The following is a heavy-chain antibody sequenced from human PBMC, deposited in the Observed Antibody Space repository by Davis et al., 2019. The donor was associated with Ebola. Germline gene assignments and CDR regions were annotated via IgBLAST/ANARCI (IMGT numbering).Heavy chain of an antibody. J-gene: IGHJ3*02. Sequence: PSETLSLTCSVSGGSITSGGYYWSWIRLLPGKGLEWIGYIFHNGNTNYNPSLESRVTISIDTSKNRFSLKLSSVTAADTALYYCARDSSGDAFDMWGQGTMVTVSS. CDR3: ARDSSGDAFDM. V-gene: IGHV4-31*03. CDR1: GGSITSGGYY. CDR2: IFHNGNT.